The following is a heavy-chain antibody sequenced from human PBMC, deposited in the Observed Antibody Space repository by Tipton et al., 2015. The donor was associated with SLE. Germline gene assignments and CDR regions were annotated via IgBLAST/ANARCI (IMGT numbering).Heavy chain of an antibody. CDR3: AKDYNYDNADYN. CDR1: GGSISSGSYY. D-gene: IGHD5-24*01. V-gene: IGHV4-61*02. Sequence: TLSLTCTVSGGSISSGSYYWSWIRQPAGKGLEWIGRIYTSGSTNSNPSLKSRVSMSVDKSKNQFSLKLSSVTVADTAVYYCAKDYNYDNADYNWGQGKLVIVSS. CDR2: IYTSGST. J-gene: IGHJ4*02.